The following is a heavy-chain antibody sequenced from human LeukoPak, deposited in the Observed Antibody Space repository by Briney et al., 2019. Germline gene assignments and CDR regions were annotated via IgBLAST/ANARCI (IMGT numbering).Heavy chain of an antibody. V-gene: IGHV3-23*01. CDR3: AKDSSTTVTSSPYDAFDI. CDR1: GFTFSSYA. D-gene: IGHD4-17*01. CDR2: ISGSGGST. J-gene: IGHJ3*02. Sequence: GGSLSLSCAASGFTFSSYAMSWVRQSPGEGLEWVSAISGSGGSTYYADSVKGRFTISRDNSKKTLYLQMNSLRAEDTAVYYCAKDSSTTVTSSPYDAFDIWGQGTMVTVSS.